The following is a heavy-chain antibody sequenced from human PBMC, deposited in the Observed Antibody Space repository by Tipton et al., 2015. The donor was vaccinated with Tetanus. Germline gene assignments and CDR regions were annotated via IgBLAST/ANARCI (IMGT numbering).Heavy chain of an antibody. D-gene: IGHD6-19*01. J-gene: IGHJ5*02. CDR3: AILPKHWLAPRGAP. Sequence: TLSLTCTVSGGSISSYYWSWIRQSAAMGLEWIGRINTSGSSDYNPSLKGRVTMSIDTSGNRFSLDLTSVTAADTAVYYCAILPKHWLAPRGAPWGQGTLVTVSS. CDR1: GGSISSYY. V-gene: IGHV4-4*07. CDR2: INTSGSS.